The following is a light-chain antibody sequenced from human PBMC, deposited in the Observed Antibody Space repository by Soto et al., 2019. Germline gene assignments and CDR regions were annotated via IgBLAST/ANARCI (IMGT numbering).Light chain of an antibody. CDR2: KVT. J-gene: IGLJ1*01. CDR3: SSHTSGSTRV. V-gene: IGLV2-14*01. CDR1: SSDVGGYDY. Sequence: QSALTQPASVSGSPGQSIAISCTGTSSDVGGYDYVSWYQQHPDKAPKLMIYKVTKRPSGVSNRFSGSKSGNTASLTISGLQPEDEADYYCSSHTSGSTRVFGSGTKLTVL.